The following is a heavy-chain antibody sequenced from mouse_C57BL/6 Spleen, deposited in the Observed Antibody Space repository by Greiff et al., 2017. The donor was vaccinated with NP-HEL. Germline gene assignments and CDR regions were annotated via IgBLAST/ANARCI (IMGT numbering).Heavy chain of an antibody. CDR3: ARDRSSGSFDY. Sequence: EVQGVESGGGLVKPGGSLKLSCAASGFTFSSYAMSWVRQTPEKRLEWVATISDGGSYTYYPDNVKGRFTISRDNAKNNLYLQMSHLKSEDTAMYYCARDRSSGSFDYWGQGTTLTVSS. CDR2: ISDGGSYT. J-gene: IGHJ2*01. V-gene: IGHV5-4*01. D-gene: IGHD3-2*02. CDR1: GFTFSSYA.